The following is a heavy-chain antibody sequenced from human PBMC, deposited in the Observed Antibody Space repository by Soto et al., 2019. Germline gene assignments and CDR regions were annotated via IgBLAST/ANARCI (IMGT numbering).Heavy chain of an antibody. Sequence: QVQLPQWGAGLLKPSETLSLTCAVSGGSFSGYHWSWLRQPPGKGLERIGEINHSGSTNYNPSLKSRVTISVDTSKNQFSLKLSSVTAADTAVYYCARGNYYGSGSYDYWGQGTLVTVSS. J-gene: IGHJ4*02. CDR1: GGSFSGYH. D-gene: IGHD3-10*01. CDR2: INHSGST. V-gene: IGHV4-34*01. CDR3: ARGNYYGSGSYDY.